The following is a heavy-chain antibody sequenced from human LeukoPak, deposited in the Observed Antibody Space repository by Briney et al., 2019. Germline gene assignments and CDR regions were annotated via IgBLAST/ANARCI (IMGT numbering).Heavy chain of an antibody. J-gene: IGHJ6*03. CDR2: INPNSGGT. V-gene: IGHV1-2*02. Sequence: ASVTVSCKASGYTFTGYYMHWVRQAPGQGLEWMGWINPNSGGTNYAQKFQGRVTMTRDTSISTAYMELSRLRSDDTAVYYCARDGPKGYCSSTSCSSNYYYYYMDVWGKGTTVTVSS. D-gene: IGHD2-2*01. CDR3: ARDGPKGYCSSTSCSSNYYYYYMDV. CDR1: GYTFTGYY.